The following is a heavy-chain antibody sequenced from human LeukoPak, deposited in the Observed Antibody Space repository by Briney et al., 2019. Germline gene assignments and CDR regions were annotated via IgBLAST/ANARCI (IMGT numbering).Heavy chain of an antibody. J-gene: IGHJ4*02. CDR2: MNPNSGNT. Sequence: ASVKVSCKASGYTFTSYDINWVRQATGQGLEWMGWMNPNSGNTGYAQKFQGRVTMTRNTSISTAYMELSSLRSEDTAVYYCARGDTATDPFDYWGQGTLVTVSS. CDR3: ARGDTATDPFDY. CDR1: GYTFTSYD. D-gene: IGHD5-18*01. V-gene: IGHV1-8*01.